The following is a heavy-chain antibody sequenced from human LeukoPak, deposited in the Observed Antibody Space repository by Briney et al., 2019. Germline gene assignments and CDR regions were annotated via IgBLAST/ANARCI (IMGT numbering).Heavy chain of an antibody. CDR2: IYTSGST. Sequence: SETLSLTCAVYGGSFSGYYWSWIRQPAGKGLEWIGRIYTSGSTNYNPSLKSRVTMSVDTSKNQFSLKLSSVTAADTAVYYCAIDLGGSGSYTLNWGQGTLVTVSS. CDR3: AIDLGGSGSYTLN. D-gene: IGHD3-10*01. V-gene: IGHV4-4*07. J-gene: IGHJ4*02. CDR1: GGSFSGYY.